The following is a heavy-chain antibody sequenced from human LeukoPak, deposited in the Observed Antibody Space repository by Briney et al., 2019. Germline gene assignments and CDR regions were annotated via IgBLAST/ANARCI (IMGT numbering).Heavy chain of an antibody. J-gene: IGHJ5*02. CDR1: GYTFTSYD. CDR3: ARGRYCSGGSCYHENWFDP. D-gene: IGHD2-15*01. Sequence: GASVKVSCKASGYTFTSYDINWVRQATGQGLEWMGWMNPNSGNTGYAQKFQGRVTMTRSTSISTAYMELSSLRSEDTAVYYCARGRYCSGGSCYHENWFDPWGQGTLVTVSS. CDR2: MNPNSGNT. V-gene: IGHV1-8*01.